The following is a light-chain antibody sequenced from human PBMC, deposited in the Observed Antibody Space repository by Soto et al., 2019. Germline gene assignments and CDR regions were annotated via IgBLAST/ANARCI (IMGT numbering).Light chain of an antibody. CDR3: SSYAPSDVV. CDR2: DVN. CDR1: PSDVGGSNS. Sequence: QSALTQPPSASGSPGQSVTISCTGTPSDVGGSNSGSWYQQHPGKAPNLMIYDVNKRPSGVPDRFSGSKSGNTASLTVSGLQAADEAYYFCSSYAPSDVVFGGGTKLTVL. V-gene: IGLV2-8*01. J-gene: IGLJ2*01.